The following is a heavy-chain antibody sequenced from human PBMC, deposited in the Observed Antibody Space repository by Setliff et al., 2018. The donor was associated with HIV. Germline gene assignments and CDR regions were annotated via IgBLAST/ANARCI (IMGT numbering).Heavy chain of an antibody. D-gene: IGHD6-6*01. CDR2: FHYRGSP. CDR1: GDSINNYH. CDR3: ARSVARDYWYFGH. J-gene: IGHJ2*01. V-gene: IGHV4-59*01. Sequence: SETLSLTCTVSGDSINNYHWSWIRQPPGEGLEFLGFFHYRGSPIYDPSLKSRVNISVDTSKNQFSLNLTSVTAADTAVYYCARSVARDYWYFGHWGRGTRVTVSS.